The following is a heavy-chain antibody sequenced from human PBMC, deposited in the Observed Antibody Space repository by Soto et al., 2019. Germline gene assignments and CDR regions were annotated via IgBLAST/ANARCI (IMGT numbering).Heavy chain of an antibody. Sequence: VGSLRLSFAASGFTFSTYWMIWVRQAPGKGLEWVANIKEDGSEKYHADSVRGRFTISRDNAKNSLYLQMNSLRAEDTAVFYCARSPFCTNGVCPRFDYWRQGILVTVTS. D-gene: IGHD2-8*01. J-gene: IGHJ4*02. CDR3: ARSPFCTNGVCPRFDY. CDR2: IKEDGSEK. V-gene: IGHV3-7*01. CDR1: GFTFSTYW.